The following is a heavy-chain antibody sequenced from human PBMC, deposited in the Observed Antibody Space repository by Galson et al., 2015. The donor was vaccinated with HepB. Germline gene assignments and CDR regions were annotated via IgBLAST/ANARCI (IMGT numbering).Heavy chain of an antibody. J-gene: IGHJ4*02. V-gene: IGHV4-30-4*01. CDR2: IYYSGST. CDR3: ARNVDTAMVLFDY. CDR1: GGSISSGDYY. D-gene: IGHD5-18*01. Sequence: TLSLTCTVSGGSISSGDYYWSWIRQPPGKGLEWIGYIYYSGSTYYNPSLKSRVTISVDTSKNQFSLKLSSVTAADTAVYYCARNVDTAMVLFDYWGQGTLVTVSS.